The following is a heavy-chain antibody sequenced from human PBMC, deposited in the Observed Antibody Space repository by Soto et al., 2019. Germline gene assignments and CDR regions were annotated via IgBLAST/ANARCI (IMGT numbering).Heavy chain of an antibody. J-gene: IGHJ4*02. Sequence: QLLESGGGVVQPGGSLRLSCAASGFVFPNCAMSWVRQAPGKGLEWVSGISGSGDITHYAVSVMGRFAISRNNSKDTLYLQVSSLRAEDTAVYYCAKGATSTWYDFDYWGQGTLVTVSS. CDR1: GFVFPNCA. V-gene: IGHV3-23*01. CDR3: AKGATSTWYDFDY. D-gene: IGHD6-13*01. CDR2: ISGSGDIT.